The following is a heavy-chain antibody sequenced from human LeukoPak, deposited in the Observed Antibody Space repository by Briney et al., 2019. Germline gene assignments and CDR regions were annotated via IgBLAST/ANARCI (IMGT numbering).Heavy chain of an antibody. CDR2: ISGSGGST. V-gene: IGHV3-23*01. J-gene: IGHJ4*02. CDR1: GFTFSSYA. CDR3: AQDIVVVPAAMAGGDFDY. Sequence: GGSLRLSCSASGFTFSSYAMSWVRQAPGKGLEWVSAISGSGGSTYYADSVKGRFTISRDNSMNTLYLQMNSLRAEDTAVYYCAQDIVVVPAAMAGGDFDYWGQGTLVTVSS. D-gene: IGHD2-2*01.